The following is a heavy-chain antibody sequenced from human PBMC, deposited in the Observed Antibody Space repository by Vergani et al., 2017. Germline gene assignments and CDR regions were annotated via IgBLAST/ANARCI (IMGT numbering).Heavy chain of an antibody. J-gene: IGHJ3*02. CDR2: IYYSGST. D-gene: IGHD6-13*01. Sequence: QVQLQESGPGLVKPSETLSLTCTVSGGSISNYYWSWIRQPPGKGLEWIGYIYYSGSTNYNPSLKSRVTISVDTSKSQFSLKLTSVTAADTAMYYCARAVFHSKRWYANFWGHDAFDIWGQGTMVTVSS. CDR3: ARAVFHSKRWYANFWGHDAFDI. CDR1: GGSISNYY. V-gene: IGHV4-59*01.